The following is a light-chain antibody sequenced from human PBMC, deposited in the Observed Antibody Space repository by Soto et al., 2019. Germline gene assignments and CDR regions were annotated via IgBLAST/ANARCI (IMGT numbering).Light chain of an antibody. J-gene: IGKJ1*01. CDR1: QSLLYSNGYNY. V-gene: IGKV2-28*01. CDR3: MQPLQSWT. Sequence: DIVMTQSPLSLPVTPGEPASISCRSSQSLLYSNGYNYLDWYLQKPGQSPQLLIYLGSSRSSGVPDRFSGSGSGTDLTLKISRVEAGDVGVYYCMQPLQSWTFGQGTKVDIK. CDR2: LGS.